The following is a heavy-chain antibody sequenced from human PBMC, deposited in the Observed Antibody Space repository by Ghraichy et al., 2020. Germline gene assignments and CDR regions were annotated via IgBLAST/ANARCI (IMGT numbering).Heavy chain of an antibody. CDR2: IWYDGSNK. CDR3: ARVAYSSSWFHYYYMDV. V-gene: IGHV3-33*01. Sequence: GESLNISCAASGFTFSSYGMHWVRQAPGKGLEWVAVIWYDGSNKYYADSVKGRFTISRDNSKNTLYLQMNSLRAEDTAVYYCARVAYSSSWFHYYYMDVWGKGTTVTVSS. CDR1: GFTFSSYG. D-gene: IGHD6-13*01. J-gene: IGHJ6*03.